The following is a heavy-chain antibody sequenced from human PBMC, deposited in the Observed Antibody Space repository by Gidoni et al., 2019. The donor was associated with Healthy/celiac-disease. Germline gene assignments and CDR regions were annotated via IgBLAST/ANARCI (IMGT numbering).Heavy chain of an antibody. CDR1: GFTFDYYA. D-gene: IGHD4-17*01. V-gene: IGHV3-9*01. Sequence: EVQLVESVGGLVQPGRSLRLSCSSSGFTFDYYAMHWFRQAPGKGMEWFSGISGNSGSIGYADAVKGRFTIDRDNDKNSMYLQMNSLRAEDKDLDYCAKDKDYGVRHDDFDSWGQGTMVTVSS. CDR2: ISGNSGSI. J-gene: IGHJ3*02. CDR3: AKDKDYGVRHDDFDS.